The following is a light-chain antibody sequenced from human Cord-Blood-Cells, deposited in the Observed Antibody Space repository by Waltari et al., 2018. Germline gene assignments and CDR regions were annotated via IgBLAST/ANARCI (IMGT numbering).Light chain of an antibody. V-gene: IGKV1-39*01. CDR1: QSISSY. J-gene: IGKJ2*01. CDR3: QQSYSTPYT. Sequence: DIQMTQSPSSLSASVGDRVTITCRARQSISSYINWYQQKPGKAPQLLIYAASSLQSGVPSRFSGSGSGTDFALTISSLQPEDFATYFCQQSYSTPYTFGQGTKLEIK. CDR2: AAS.